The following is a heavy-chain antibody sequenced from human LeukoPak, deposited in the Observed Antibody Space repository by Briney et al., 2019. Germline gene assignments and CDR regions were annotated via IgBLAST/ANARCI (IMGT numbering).Heavy chain of an antibody. CDR2: IYHSGST. V-gene: IGHV4-4*02. CDR3: ARGGWFGETNAFDI. D-gene: IGHD3-10*01. CDR1: GGSISSSNW. Sequence: PSETLSLTCAVSGGSISSSNWWSWVRQPPGKWLEWIGEIYHSGSTNYNPSLKSRVTISVDKSKNQFSLKLSSVTAADTAVYYCARGGWFGETNAFDIWGQGTMVTVSS. J-gene: IGHJ3*02.